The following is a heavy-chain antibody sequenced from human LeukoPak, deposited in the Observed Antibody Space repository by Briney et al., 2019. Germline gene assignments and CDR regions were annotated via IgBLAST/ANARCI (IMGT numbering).Heavy chain of an antibody. CDR3: ARGLGGGFWTGYPSCFDS. Sequence: GESLKISCKASGYSSTSHWIGWVRQMPGKGLEWMGIIFPGDSDTKYSPSFQGQVTISADKSISTAYLQWSSLKGSDTAIYFCARGLGGGFWTGYPSCFDSWGQGTLVTVSS. CDR1: GYSSTSHW. J-gene: IGHJ4*02. V-gene: IGHV5-51*01. D-gene: IGHD3/OR15-3a*01. CDR2: IFPGDSDT.